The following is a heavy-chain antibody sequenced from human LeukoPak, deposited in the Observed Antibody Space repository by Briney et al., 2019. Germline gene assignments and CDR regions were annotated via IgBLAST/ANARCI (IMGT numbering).Heavy chain of an antibody. V-gene: IGHV1-18*01. J-gene: IGHJ6*03. CDR3: ARDGIEYASGSYFYYMDV. CDR2: ISAYIGNT. Sequence: ASVKVPCMCSGYTFTNYGISWVRPAPGQGLEWMGWISAYIGNTNYAQKLQGRVTMTTDKSTSTAYMELRSLGSDDRAGYYCARDGIEYASGSYFYYMDVWGKGTTVTVSS. D-gene: IGHD3-10*01. CDR1: GYTFTNYG.